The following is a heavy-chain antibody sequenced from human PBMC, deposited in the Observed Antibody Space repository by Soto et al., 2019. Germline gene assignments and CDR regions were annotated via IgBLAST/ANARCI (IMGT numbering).Heavy chain of an antibody. CDR3: AREGRITMVRGVISWFDP. Sequence: TLSLTCTVSGGSISSGDYYGRWIRQPPGKGLEWIGYIYYSGSTYYNPSLKSRVTISVDTSKNQFSLKLSSVTAADTAVYYCAREGRITMVRGVISWFDPWGQGTLVTVSS. CDR2: IYYSGST. D-gene: IGHD3-10*01. J-gene: IGHJ5*02. CDR1: GGSISSGDYY. V-gene: IGHV4-30-4*01.